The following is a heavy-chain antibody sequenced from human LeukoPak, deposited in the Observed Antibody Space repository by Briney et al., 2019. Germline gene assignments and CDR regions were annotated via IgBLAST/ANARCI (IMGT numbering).Heavy chain of an antibody. CDR3: ARVLAEVDAFDI. CDR2: INPNSGGT. D-gene: IGHD6-13*01. J-gene: IGHJ3*02. Sequence: ASVKVSCKASGYTFTGYYMHWVRQAPGQGLEWMGWINPNSGGTNYAQKFQGRVTMTRDTSISTAYMELSRLRSDDTAVYYCARVLAEVDAFDIWGQGTMVTVSS. V-gene: IGHV1-2*02. CDR1: GYTFTGYY.